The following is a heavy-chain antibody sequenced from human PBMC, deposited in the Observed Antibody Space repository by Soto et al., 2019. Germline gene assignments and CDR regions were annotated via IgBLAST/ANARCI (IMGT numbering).Heavy chain of an antibody. CDR3: VRGWYSGVIWFDP. D-gene: IGHD6-19*01. J-gene: IGHJ5*02. CDR1: GDSGSSNSAA. CDR2: TYYKSQWYY. Sequence: SQTLSLTCAISGDSGSSNSAAWNWIRQSPSRGLEWLGRTYYKSQWYYDYAPSVKGRITINPDTSKNQFSLQLNSVTPEDTAVYYCVRGWYSGVIWFDPWGQGTLVTVSS. V-gene: IGHV6-1*01.